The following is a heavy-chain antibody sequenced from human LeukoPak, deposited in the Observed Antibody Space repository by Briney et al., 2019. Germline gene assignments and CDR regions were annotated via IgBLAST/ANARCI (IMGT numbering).Heavy chain of an antibody. CDR1: GFTFSSSW. CDR2: INQDGSGK. CDR3: VRGVDY. V-gene: IGHV3-7*04. Sequence: GGSLRLSCAASGFTFSSSWMSWVRQAPGKELEWVANINQDGSGKYYLDSLRGRFTISRDNAKNSLYLQVNSLRAEDTAVYYCVRGVDYWGQGILVTVSS. J-gene: IGHJ4*02.